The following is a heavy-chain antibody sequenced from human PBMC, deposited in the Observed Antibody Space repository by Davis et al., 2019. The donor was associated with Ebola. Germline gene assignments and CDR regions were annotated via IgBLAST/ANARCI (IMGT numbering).Heavy chain of an antibody. D-gene: IGHD3-10*01. CDR3: ARSNTGARGEDS. Sequence: PSETLSLTCTVSGDSISSGGSYWSWIRQHPGKGLEWIGYIFYSGSTYYNPSLKGRLTISVDTSKNQFSLRLSSVTVADTAVYYCARSNTGARGEDSWGQGTLVTVSS. J-gene: IGHJ4*02. CDR1: GDSISSGGSY. V-gene: IGHV4-31*03. CDR2: IFYSGST.